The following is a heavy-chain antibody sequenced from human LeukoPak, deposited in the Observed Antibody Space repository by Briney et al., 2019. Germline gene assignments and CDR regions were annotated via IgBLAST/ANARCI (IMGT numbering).Heavy chain of an antibody. CDR2: IYDSGST. CDR3: ATLGSQYDILIVYDY. Sequence: SETLSLTCTVSGYSIKSAFYWGWIRQPPGKGLEWIGSIYDSGSTYYNPSLKSRVTISVDTSKNQFSLRLRSVTAADTAVYYCATLGSQYDILIVYDYWGQGTLVTVSS. J-gene: IGHJ4*02. CDR1: GYSIKSAFY. D-gene: IGHD3-9*01. V-gene: IGHV4-38-2*02.